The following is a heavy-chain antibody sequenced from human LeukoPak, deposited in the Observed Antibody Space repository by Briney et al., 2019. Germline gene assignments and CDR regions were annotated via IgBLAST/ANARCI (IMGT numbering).Heavy chain of an antibody. Sequence: ASVKVSCTASGYTFTVYYMHWVRQAPGQGLEWMGWINPNSGGTNYAQKFQGRVTMTRDTSVSTAYMELSRLRPDDTAVYYCAGVYPLSTTAAGTYFQHWGQGTLVTVSS. D-gene: IGHD6-13*01. CDR1: GYTFTVYY. CDR2: INPNSGGT. J-gene: IGHJ1*01. V-gene: IGHV1-2*02. CDR3: AGVYPLSTTAAGTYFQH.